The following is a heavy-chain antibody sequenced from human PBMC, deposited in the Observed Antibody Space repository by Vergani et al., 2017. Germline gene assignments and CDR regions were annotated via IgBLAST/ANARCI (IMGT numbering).Heavy chain of an antibody. D-gene: IGHD7-27*01. V-gene: IGHV6-1*01. J-gene: IGHJ4*02. CDR3: ARGRLGGFDY. CDR1: GDSVSTSTAA. Sequence: QVQLQQSGPGLVMPSQTLSLTCAISGDSVSTSTAAWNWIRQSPSRGLEWLGRTYYRSKWYFDYAESVKSRIIINPDTSKNQFSLQLNSVSPEDTAVYYCARGRLGGFDYWGQGTLVTVSA. CDR2: TYYRSKWYF.